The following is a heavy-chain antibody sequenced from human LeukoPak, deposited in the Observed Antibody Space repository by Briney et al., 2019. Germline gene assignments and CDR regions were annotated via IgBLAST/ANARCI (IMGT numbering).Heavy chain of an antibody. Sequence: GGSLRLSCAASGFTFSSYAMSWVRQAPGKGLEWVSAISGSGGSTYYADSVKGRFTISRDNSKNTLYLQMNSLRAEDTAVYHCAKAYDSSGYYPPDYWGQGTLVTVSS. CDR2: ISGSGGST. V-gene: IGHV3-23*01. CDR3: AKAYDSSGYYPPDY. J-gene: IGHJ4*02. D-gene: IGHD3-22*01. CDR1: GFTFSSYA.